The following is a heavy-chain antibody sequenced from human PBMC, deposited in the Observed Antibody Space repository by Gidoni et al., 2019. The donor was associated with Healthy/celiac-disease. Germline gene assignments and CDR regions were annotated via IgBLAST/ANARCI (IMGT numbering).Heavy chain of an antibody. D-gene: IGHD5-18*01. V-gene: IGHV3-7*05. Sequence: EVQLVESGGGLVQPGGSLRLSCAASGLTFSSNWLSWVRQAPGKGLAWVANIKQDGSEKYYVDSVKGRFTISRDNAKNSLYLQMNSLRAEDTAVYYCARGRTKRGYSYGYGDYWGQGTLVTVSS. CDR1: GLTFSSNW. CDR3: ARGRTKRGYSYGYGDY. CDR2: IKQDGSEK. J-gene: IGHJ4*02.